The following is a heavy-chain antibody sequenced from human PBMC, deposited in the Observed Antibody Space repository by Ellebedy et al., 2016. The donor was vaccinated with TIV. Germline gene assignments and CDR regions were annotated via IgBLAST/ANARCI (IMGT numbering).Heavy chain of an antibody. Sequence: GESLKISCAASGFTFRNHAMAWVRQAPGKGLEWVSAISYSGETTPYADSVRGRFTISRDTYKNTVNLQMNSLRVEDTAIYYCAVVDFCWGQGTLVTVSS. D-gene: IGHD2-15*01. CDR2: ISYSGETT. CDR3: AVVDFC. CDR1: GFTFRNHA. V-gene: IGHV3-23*01. J-gene: IGHJ4*02.